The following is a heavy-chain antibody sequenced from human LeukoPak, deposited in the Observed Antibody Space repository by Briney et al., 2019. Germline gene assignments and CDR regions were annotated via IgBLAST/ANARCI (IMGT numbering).Heavy chain of an antibody. CDR3: VKRTSDYYYYDY. CDR1: GFTFSTYP. J-gene: IGHJ4*02. CDR2: ISSDGDST. Sequence: GGSLRLSCSASGFTFSTYPMHWVRQAPGRGLEYVSSISSDGDSTYYADSVKGRFTISRDNSKNTLYLQTSSLRVEDTAVYYCVKRTSDYYYYDYWGRETLVTVSS. D-gene: IGHD3-3*01. V-gene: IGHV3-64D*06.